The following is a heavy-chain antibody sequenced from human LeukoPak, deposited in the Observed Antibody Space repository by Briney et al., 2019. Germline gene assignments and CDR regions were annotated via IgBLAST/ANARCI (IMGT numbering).Heavy chain of an antibody. CDR1: DEVITSNNW. V-gene: IGHV4-4*02. CDR2: IFHSGTT. D-gene: IGHD1-26*01. CDR3: ARLRLSGGSFSVGWFDP. J-gene: IGHJ5*02. Sequence: TSETLSLTCTVSDEVITSNNWWSWVRQSPGKGLEWIGEIFHSGTTRYKASLESRVTMLLDKSKNQFSLRLNSVTAADTAVYFCARLRLSGGSFSVGWFDPWGQGIQVTISS.